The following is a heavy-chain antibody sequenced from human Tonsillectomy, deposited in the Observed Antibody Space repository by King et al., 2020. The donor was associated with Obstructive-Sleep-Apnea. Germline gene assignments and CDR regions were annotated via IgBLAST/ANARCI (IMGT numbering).Heavy chain of an antibody. V-gene: IGHV3-7*03. Sequence: VQLVESGGGLVQPGGSLRLSCAASGFTFSSYWMSWVRQAPGKGLEWVANIKQDGSEKYYVDSVKGRFTISRDNVKNSLYLQMNSLRAEDTAVYYCASSSGYGAFDIWGQGTMVTVSS. J-gene: IGHJ3*02. CDR1: GFTFSSYW. CDR3: ASSSGYGAFDI. D-gene: IGHD3-22*01. CDR2: IKQDGSEK.